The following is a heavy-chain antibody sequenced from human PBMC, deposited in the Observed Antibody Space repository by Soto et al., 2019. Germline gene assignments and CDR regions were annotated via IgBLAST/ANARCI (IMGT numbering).Heavy chain of an antibody. CDR1: GYTFTSYD. V-gene: IGHV1-8*01. Sequence: QVQLVQSGAEVKKPGASVKVSCKASGYTFTSYDINWVRQATGQGLEWMGWMNPNSGNTGYAQKFQGRVTMTRNTSISTAYMELSSLRSEDTAVYYCARDCISTSCYEADYGMDVWGQGTTVTVSS. D-gene: IGHD2-2*01. CDR3: ARDCISTSCYEADYGMDV. CDR2: MNPNSGNT. J-gene: IGHJ6*02.